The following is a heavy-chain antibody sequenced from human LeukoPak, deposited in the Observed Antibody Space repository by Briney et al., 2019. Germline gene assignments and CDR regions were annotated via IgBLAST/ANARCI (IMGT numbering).Heavy chain of an antibody. D-gene: IGHD6-19*01. V-gene: IGHV1-69*05. Sequence: GASVKVSCKASGGTFSSYAISWVRQAPGQGLEWMGGIIPIFGTANYAQKFQGRVTITTDEPTSTAYMELSSLRSEDTDVYYCATLRRWLGSHYFDYWGQGTLVTVSS. CDR3: ATLRRWLGSHYFDY. J-gene: IGHJ4*02. CDR2: IIPIFGTA. CDR1: GGTFSSYA.